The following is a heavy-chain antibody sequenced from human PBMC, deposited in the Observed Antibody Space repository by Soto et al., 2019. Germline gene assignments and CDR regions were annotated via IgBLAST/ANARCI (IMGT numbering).Heavy chain of an antibody. D-gene: IGHD2-21*02. V-gene: IGHV3-30-3*01. CDR1: GFTFSPYA. J-gene: IGHJ6*02. CDR2: ISYDGSNK. CDR3: ARGYEVVTAPSLDV. Sequence: VQLVESGGGVVQPGRSLRLSCEASGFTFSPYAMYWVRQAPGKGLECVAVISYDGSNKYYPDFVRGRFTISRDNSKSTLYLQLNSLRAEDTAVYFCARGYEVVTAPSLDVWGQGTTVIVSS.